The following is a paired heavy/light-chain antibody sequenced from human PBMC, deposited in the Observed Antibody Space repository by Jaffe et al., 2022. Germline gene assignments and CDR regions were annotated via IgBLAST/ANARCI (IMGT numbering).Light chain of an antibody. CDR1: SGHSTYA. CDR2: INTDGSH. CDR3: QTWGTGIRV. J-gene: IGLJ3*02. Sequence: QLVLTQSPSASASLGASVKLTCTLSSGHSTYAIAWHQQQPEKGPRCLLRINTDGSHNRGDGIPDRFSGSSSGAERYLTISSLQSDDEADYYCQTWGTGIRVFGGGTKLTVL. V-gene: IGLV4-69*01.
Heavy chain of an antibody. CDR2: TSAFLPDT. V-gene: IGHV1-18*01. CDR1: GYSFTNYG. Sequence: QVQLVQSGPEVKKPGASVKVSCKASGYSFTNYGISWVRQAPGQGLEWMGWTSAFLPDTNFAQNFQGRVTMTTDTSTSTFYMELTSLRSDDTAVYYCARDWYCSGGRCNDVFDIWGQGTMVTVSS. CDR3: ARDWYCSGGRCNDVFDI. J-gene: IGHJ3*02. D-gene: IGHD2-15*01.